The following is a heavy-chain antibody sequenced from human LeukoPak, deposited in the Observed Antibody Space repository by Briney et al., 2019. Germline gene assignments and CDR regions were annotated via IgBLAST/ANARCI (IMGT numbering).Heavy chain of an antibody. CDR1: GGSISSYY. Sequence: SETLSLTCTVSGGSISSYYWSWIRQPPGKGLEWIGYIYYSGSTNYNPSLKSRVTISVDTSKNQFSLKLSSVTAADTAVYYCARQVRKSAAFDIWGQGTMVTVSS. J-gene: IGHJ3*02. CDR2: IYYSGST. V-gene: IGHV4-59*01. CDR3: ARQVRKSAAFDI.